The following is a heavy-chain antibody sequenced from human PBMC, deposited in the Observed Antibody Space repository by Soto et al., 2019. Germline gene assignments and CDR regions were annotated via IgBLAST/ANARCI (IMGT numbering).Heavy chain of an antibody. CDR2: IYSSGST. V-gene: IGHV4-4*07. D-gene: IGHD3-10*01. CDR1: GGSISSYY. J-gene: IGHJ6*02. CDR3: ARDYYGSASYDNYYYYGMDV. Sequence: SGTLSLTCTVSGGSISSYYWSWIRQPAGKGLELIGRIYSSGSTNYNPSLESRVTMSVDTSKNQFSLKLSSVTAADTALYYCARDYYGSASYDNYYYYGMDVWGQGTTVTVSS.